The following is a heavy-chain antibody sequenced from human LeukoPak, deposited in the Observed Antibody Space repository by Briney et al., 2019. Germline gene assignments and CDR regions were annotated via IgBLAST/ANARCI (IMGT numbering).Heavy chain of an antibody. CDR1: EFSFSDST. J-gene: IGHJ1*01. CDR2: MKEDGSDE. D-gene: IGHD3-16*01. CDR3: ARGGAGGGYFPT. Sequence: GGSLRLSCVASEFSFSDSTMSWVRQAAGKGLEWVAKMKEDGSDENYVDSVKGRFTISRDNARNSLHLQMKSLRAEDTAVYFCARGGAGGGYFPTWGQGILVIVSS. V-gene: IGHV3-7*03.